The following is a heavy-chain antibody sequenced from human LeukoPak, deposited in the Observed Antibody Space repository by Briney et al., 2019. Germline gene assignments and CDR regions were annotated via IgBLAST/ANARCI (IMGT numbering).Heavy chain of an antibody. CDR3: AKDLPGSGWASHY. V-gene: IGHV3-23*01. Sequence: PGGSLRLSCAASGFTFSSSAMNWVRQAPGKGLEWVSSISDGGTFYADSVKGRFTISRDNSKNTLYLQMNSPRAEDTAVYYCAKDLPGSGWASHYWGQGTLVTVSS. CDR1: GFTFSSSA. D-gene: IGHD6-19*01. J-gene: IGHJ4*02. CDR2: ISDGGT.